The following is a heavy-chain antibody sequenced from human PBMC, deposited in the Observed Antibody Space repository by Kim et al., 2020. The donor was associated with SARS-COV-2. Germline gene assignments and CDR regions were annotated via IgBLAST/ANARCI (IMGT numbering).Heavy chain of an antibody. V-gene: IGHV1-46*01. CDR3: ARDSTASYYGSGSYYPNYGMDV. D-gene: IGHD3-10*01. CDR2: INPSGGST. Sequence: ASVKVSCKASGYTFTSYYMHWVRQAPGQGLEWMGIINPSGGSTSYAQKFQGRVTMTMDTSTSTVYMELSSLRSEDTAVYYCARDSTASYYGSGSYYPNYGMDVWGQGTTVTVSS. CDR1: GYTFTSYY. J-gene: IGHJ6*02.